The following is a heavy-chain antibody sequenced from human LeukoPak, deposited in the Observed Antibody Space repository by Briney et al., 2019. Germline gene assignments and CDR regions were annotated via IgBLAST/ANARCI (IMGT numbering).Heavy chain of an antibody. D-gene: IGHD5-18*01. J-gene: IGHJ5*02. CDR1: GYTFTSYY. CDR2: INPSGGST. V-gene: IGHV1-46*01. CDR3: ARDTGSWDGYSSPNWFDP. Sequence: ASVKVSCKTSGYTFTSYYMHWVRQAPGQGLEWTGIINPSGGSTSYAQKFQGRVTMTRDTSTSTVYMELSSLRSEDTAVYYCARDTGSWDGYSSPNWFDPWGQGTLVTVSS.